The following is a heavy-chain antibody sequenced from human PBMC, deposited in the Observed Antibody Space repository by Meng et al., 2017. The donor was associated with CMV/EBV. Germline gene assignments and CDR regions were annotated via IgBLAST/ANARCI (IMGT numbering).Heavy chain of an antibody. Sequence: SETLSLTCTVSGGSISSYYRSWIRQPPGKGLEWIGYIYYSGSTNYNPSLKSRVTISVDTSKNQFSLKLSSVTAADTAVYYCARDGSSSGYWFDPWGQGTLVTVSS. V-gene: IGHV4-59*01. CDR3: ARDGSSSGYWFDP. D-gene: IGHD6-19*01. CDR2: IYYSGST. J-gene: IGHJ5*02. CDR1: GGSISSYY.